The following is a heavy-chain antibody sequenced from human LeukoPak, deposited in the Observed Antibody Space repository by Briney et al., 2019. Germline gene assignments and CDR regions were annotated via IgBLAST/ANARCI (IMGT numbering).Heavy chain of an antibody. CDR3: ARDYDTAWFDP. J-gene: IGHJ5*02. CDR2: AYYSGTT. CDR1: GGSISGSTYY. D-gene: IGHD3-9*01. V-gene: IGHV4-39*07. Sequence: SETLSLTCTVSGGSISGSTYYGGWIRQPPGKGLEWIGNAYYSGTTYYNPSLKSRVTISVDTSKNQFYLNLNSVTAADTAVYYCARDYDTAWFDPWGQGTLVTVST.